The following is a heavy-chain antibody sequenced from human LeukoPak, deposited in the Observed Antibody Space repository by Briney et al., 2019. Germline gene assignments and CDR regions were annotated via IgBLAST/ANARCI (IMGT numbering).Heavy chain of an antibody. V-gene: IGHV1-46*01. J-gene: IGHJ3*02. D-gene: IGHD2-2*01. CDR3: ARIAMPRAFDI. Sequence: GASVTVSCKASGYTFTSYYMHWVRQAPGQGLEWMGIINPSGGSTSYAQKFQGRVTMTRDTSTSTVYMELSSLRSEDTAGYYCARIAMPRAFDIWGQGTMVTVSS. CDR1: GYTFTSYY. CDR2: INPSGGST.